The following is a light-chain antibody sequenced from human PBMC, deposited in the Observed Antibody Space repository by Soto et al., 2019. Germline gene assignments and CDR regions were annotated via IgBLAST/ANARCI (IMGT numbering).Light chain of an antibody. Sequence: QTVVTQPPSVSGAPGQRVTISCTGSSSNIGAGYDVHWYQQLPGTAPKLLIYGNSNRPSGFPDRFSGSKSGTSASLAITGVQAEDEADYYCQSYDSSLSSYVFGTGTKVTVL. CDR1: SSNIGAGYD. J-gene: IGLJ1*01. V-gene: IGLV1-40*01. CDR2: GNS. CDR3: QSYDSSLSSYV.